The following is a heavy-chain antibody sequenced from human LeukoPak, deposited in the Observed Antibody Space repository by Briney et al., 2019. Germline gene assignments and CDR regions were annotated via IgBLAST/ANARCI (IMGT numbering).Heavy chain of an antibody. CDR3: ARDYDVVVVAVEGTDGMDV. CDR1: GYTFTSYG. J-gene: IGHJ6*02. CDR2: ISAYNGNT. Sequence: GASVKVSCKASGYTFTSYGISWVRQAPGQGLEWMGWISAYNGNTNYAQKLQGRVTMTTDTSTSTAYMELRSLRSDDTAVYYCARDYDVVVVAVEGTDGMDVWGQGTTVTVSS. V-gene: IGHV1-18*01. D-gene: IGHD2-15*01.